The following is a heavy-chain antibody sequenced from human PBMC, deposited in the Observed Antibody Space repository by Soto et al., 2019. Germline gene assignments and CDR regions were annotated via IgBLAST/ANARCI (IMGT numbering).Heavy chain of an antibody. CDR3: ARDRGGWLLDY. D-gene: IGHD6-19*01. CDR2: IYYSGST. J-gene: IGHJ4*02. CDR1: GGSISSYY. V-gene: IGHV4-59*01. Sequence: QVQLQESGPGLVKPSETLSLTCTVSGGSISSYYWSWIRQPPGKGLEWIGYIYYSGSTNYNPSLKSRVTISVDTSKNQFSLKLSSVTAADTAVYYCARDRGGWLLDYWGQGTLVTVSS.